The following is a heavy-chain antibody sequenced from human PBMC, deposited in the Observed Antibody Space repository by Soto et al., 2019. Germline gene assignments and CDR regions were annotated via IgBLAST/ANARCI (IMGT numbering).Heavy chain of an antibody. V-gene: IGHV4-39*01. CDR2: FYYSENT. CDR3: AKLAGYCSGNSCHGDYAMDV. D-gene: IGHD2-2*01. Sequence: PSETLSLTCSVSGVSISSKSYSWGWIRPPPGKGLEWIGTFYYSENTYYNPSLKSRVTISVDTSKNQFSLKLSSVTAADTAVYYCAKLAGYCSGNSCHGDYAMDVWGQGTTVTVSS. CDR1: GVSISSKSYS. J-gene: IGHJ6*02.